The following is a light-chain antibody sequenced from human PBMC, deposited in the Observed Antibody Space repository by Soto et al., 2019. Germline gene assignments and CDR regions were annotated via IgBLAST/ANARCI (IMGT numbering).Light chain of an antibody. CDR2: GAS. CDR1: QSVSSN. CDR3: QQYNNWPPRT. J-gene: IGKJ1*01. Sequence: EIVMTQSPATLSVSPGERATTSCRASQSVSSNLAWYQQKPGQAPRLLIYGASTRATGIPARFSGSGSGTEFTLTISSLQSEDFAVYYCQQYNNWPPRTFGQGTKVDIK. V-gene: IGKV3-15*01.